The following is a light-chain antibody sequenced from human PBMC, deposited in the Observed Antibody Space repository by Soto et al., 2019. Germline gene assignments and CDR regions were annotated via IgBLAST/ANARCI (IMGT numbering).Light chain of an antibody. CDR2: GAS. CDR3: QQRSYWPTT. CDR1: QSVSSN. J-gene: IGKJ1*01. Sequence: EMVMTQSPATLSVSPGERATLSCRASQSVSSNLAWYQQKPGQAPRLLIYGASNRATGLPARCSGRWCGTVRTIIISSQEAEDAVDYCWQQRSYWPTTFGQGTKVDIK. V-gene: IGKV3-11*01.